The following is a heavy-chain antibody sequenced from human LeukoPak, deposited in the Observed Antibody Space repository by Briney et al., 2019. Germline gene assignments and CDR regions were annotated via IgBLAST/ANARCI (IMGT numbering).Heavy chain of an antibody. CDR1: GFXFSSYAI. CDR2: ISLSGQT. Sequence: GSLRLSCAASGFXFSSYAISWVRQPPGQGLEWIGEISLSGQTNFNPSLNGRVTMSLDESRNQLSLKLTSVTAADTAIYYCSRESGAFCPFGYWGQGTLVIVPP. D-gene: IGHD1-26*01. CDR3: SRESGAFCPFGY. J-gene: IGHJ4*02. V-gene: IGHV4-4*02.